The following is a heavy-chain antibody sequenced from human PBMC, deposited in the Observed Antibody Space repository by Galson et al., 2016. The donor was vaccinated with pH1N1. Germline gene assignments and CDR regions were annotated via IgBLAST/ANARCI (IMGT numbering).Heavy chain of an antibody. J-gene: IGHJ6*02. CDR3: ARGYPGFSYNGMDV. V-gene: IGHV3-53*01. D-gene: IGHD2-15*01. Sequence: SLRLSCAASGFTVSPNDMSWFRQAPGKGLEWVSVIYSGGNTYYTDSVKGRFTISRDSSKNTLYLQMNSLRPEDTAVYYCARGYPGFSYNGMDVWGQGTTVTVSS. CDR1: GFTVSPND. CDR2: IYSGGNT.